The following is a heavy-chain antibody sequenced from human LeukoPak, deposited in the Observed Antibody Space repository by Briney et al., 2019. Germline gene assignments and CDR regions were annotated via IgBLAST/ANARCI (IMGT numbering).Heavy chain of an antibody. CDR3: AKGLKMPCD. CDR1: GFNFSSYA. D-gene: IGHD2-2*01. J-gene: IGHJ4*02. V-gene: IGHV3-23*01. CDR2: ISGSGSST. Sequence: GGSLRLSCAASGFNFSSYAMSWVRQALGKGLEWVSVISGSGSSTYFADFVRGRFIISRDNSKNTLFLQINSLRAEDTAVYYCAKGLKMPCDWGQGTLVTVSS.